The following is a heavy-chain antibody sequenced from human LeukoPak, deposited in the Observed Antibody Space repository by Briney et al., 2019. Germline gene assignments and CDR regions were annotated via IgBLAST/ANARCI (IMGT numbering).Heavy chain of an antibody. V-gene: IGHV3-30*02. CDR1: GFTFSSYG. D-gene: IGHD3-10*01. CDR3: ARNNYYGSGSYYVY. Sequence: GGSLRLSCAASGFTFSSYGMHWVRQAPGKGLEWVAFIRYDGSNKYYADSVKGRSTISRDNSKNTLYLQMNSLRAEDTAVYYCARNNYYGSGSYYVYWGQGTLVTVSS. J-gene: IGHJ4*02. CDR2: IRYDGSNK.